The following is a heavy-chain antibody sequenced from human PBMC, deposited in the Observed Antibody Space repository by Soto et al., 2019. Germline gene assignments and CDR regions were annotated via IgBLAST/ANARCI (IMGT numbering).Heavy chain of an antibody. D-gene: IGHD6-19*01. CDR1: GYSISSSHW. Sequence: QVQLQESGPGLVKPSDTLSLTCAVSGYSISSSHWWVWIRQPPGKGLEWIGYIYYSGTTYYNPSLMSRVAMSVDTSKNQISLRLSSVTAVDTAVCYCARKIAVSGHDAFDVWGQGTTVTVSS. V-gene: IGHV4-28*01. CDR2: IYYSGTT. CDR3: ARKIAVSGHDAFDV. J-gene: IGHJ3*01.